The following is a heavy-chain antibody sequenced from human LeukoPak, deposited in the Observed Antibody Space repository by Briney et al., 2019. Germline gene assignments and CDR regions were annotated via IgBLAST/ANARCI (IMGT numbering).Heavy chain of an antibody. Sequence: GGSLRLSCAASGFTFSSYWMSWVRQAPGKGLEWVANIKQDGSEKYYVDSVKGRFTISGDNAKNSLYLQMNSLRAEDTAVYYCARFRVGRSGSYLNYFDYWGQGTLVTVSS. CDR2: IKQDGSEK. D-gene: IGHD3-10*01. CDR1: GFTFSSYW. J-gene: IGHJ4*02. V-gene: IGHV3-7*02. CDR3: ARFRVGRSGSYLNYFDY.